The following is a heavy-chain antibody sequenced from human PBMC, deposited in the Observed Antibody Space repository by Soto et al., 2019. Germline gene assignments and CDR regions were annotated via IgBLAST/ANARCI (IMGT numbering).Heavy chain of an antibody. V-gene: IGHV3-33*01. CDR3: ARGHGDYAFDI. CDR1: GFTFSSYG. CDR2: IWYDGSNK. D-gene: IGHD4-17*01. Sequence: PGGSLRLSCAAFGFTFSSYGMHRVRQAPGKGLEWVAVIWYDGSNKYYADSVKGRFTISRDNSKNTLYLQMNSLRAEDTAVYYCARGHGDYAFDIWGQGTMVTVSS. J-gene: IGHJ3*02.